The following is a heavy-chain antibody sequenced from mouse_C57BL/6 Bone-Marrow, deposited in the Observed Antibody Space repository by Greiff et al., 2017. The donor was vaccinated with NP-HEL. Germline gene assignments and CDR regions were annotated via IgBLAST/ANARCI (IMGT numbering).Heavy chain of an antibody. V-gene: IGHV1-58*01. Sequence: EVKLMESGAELVRPGSSVKMSCKTSGYTFTSYGINWVKQRPGQGLEWIGYIYIGNGYTEYNEKFKGKATLTSDTSSSTAYMQLSSLTSEDSAIYFCARDTVVSPHWYFDVWGTGTTVTVSS. CDR2: IYIGNGYT. J-gene: IGHJ1*03. CDR1: GYTFTSYG. CDR3: ARDTVVSPHWYFDV. D-gene: IGHD1-1*01.